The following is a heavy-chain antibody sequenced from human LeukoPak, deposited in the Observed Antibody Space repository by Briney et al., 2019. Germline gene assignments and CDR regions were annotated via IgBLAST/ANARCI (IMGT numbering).Heavy chain of an antibody. J-gene: IGHJ4*02. D-gene: IGHD3-22*01. CDR3: ARDLYRIVVVPHYFDY. CDR1: GFRFNTYW. CDR2: IKEDGSEK. Sequence: GGSLRLSCAASGFRFNTYWMSWVRQAPGKGLEWVANIKEDGSEKYYVDSVKGRFTISRDNAKKPLYLQMNSLRAEDTAVYYCARDLYRIVVVPHYFDYWGQGTLVTVSS. V-gene: IGHV3-7*01.